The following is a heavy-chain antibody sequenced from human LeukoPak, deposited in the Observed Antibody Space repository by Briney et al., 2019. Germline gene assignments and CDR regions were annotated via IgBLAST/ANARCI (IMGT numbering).Heavy chain of an antibody. V-gene: IGHV3-9*01. J-gene: IGHJ5*02. CDR1: GFTFDDYA. CDR2: ISWNSGSI. CDR3: AKDHGRVAVAVDL. Sequence: PGGSLRLSCAASGFTFDDYAMHWVRQAPGKGLEWASGISWNSGSIGFADSVKGRFTISRDNAKNSLYLQMNSLRAEDTALYYCAKDHGRVAVAVDLWGQGTLVTVSS. D-gene: IGHD6-19*01.